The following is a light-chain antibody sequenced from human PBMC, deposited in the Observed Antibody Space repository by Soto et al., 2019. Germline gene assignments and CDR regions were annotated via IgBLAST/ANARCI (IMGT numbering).Light chain of an antibody. CDR1: SSDVGGYRY. J-gene: IGLJ7*01. CDR3: SSYTSSFTVV. CDR2: EVS. Sequence: QSALAQPASVSGSPGQSITISCTGTSSDVGGYRYVSWYQHHPGKAPKLMIYEVSNRPSGVSNRFSGSKSGNTASLTISGLQAEDEADYYCSSYTSSFTVVIGGGTQLTVL. V-gene: IGLV2-14*01.